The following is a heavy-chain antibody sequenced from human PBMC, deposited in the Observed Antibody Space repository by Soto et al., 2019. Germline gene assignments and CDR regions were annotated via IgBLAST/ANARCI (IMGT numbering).Heavy chain of an antibody. V-gene: IGHV3-33*01. Sequence: QVQLVESGGCVVQPGRSLRLSCAASGFTFSSYGMHWVRQAPGKGLEWVAVIWYDGSNKYYADSVKGRFPISRDNSKNTLYLQMNSLRAEDTAVYYCARDYYGSGSPDYWVQGTLVTVSS. CDR2: IWYDGSNK. D-gene: IGHD3-10*01. J-gene: IGHJ4*02. CDR3: ARDYYGSGSPDY. CDR1: GFTFSSYG.